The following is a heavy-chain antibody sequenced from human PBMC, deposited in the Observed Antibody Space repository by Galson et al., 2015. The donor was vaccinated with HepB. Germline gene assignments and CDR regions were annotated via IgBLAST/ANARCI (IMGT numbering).Heavy chain of an antibody. Sequence: SVKVSCKASGGTFSSYAISWVRQAPGQGLEWMGRIIPILGIANYAQKFQGRVTITADKSTSTAYMELSRLRSEDTAVYYCARDRGGESADAFDIWGQGTMVTVSS. D-gene: IGHD3-16*01. V-gene: IGHV1-69*04. CDR1: GGTFSSYA. J-gene: IGHJ3*02. CDR2: IIPILGIA. CDR3: ARDRGGESADAFDI.